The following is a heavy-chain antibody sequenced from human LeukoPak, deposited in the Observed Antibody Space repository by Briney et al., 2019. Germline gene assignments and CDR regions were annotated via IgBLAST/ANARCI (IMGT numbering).Heavy chain of an antibody. J-gene: IGHJ4*02. CDR3: ARPYGSGSDLGY. V-gene: IGHV3-7*01. Sequence: GGSLRLSCSAPGFRISSYWMSWVRQAPGKGLEWVANIKKDGSEKYYVASVEGRFTISRDSARNSLFLEMNGLRAEETAVYCCARPYGSGSDLGYWGKGTLVTASS. D-gene: IGHD3-10*01. CDR2: IKKDGSEK. CDR1: GFRISSYW.